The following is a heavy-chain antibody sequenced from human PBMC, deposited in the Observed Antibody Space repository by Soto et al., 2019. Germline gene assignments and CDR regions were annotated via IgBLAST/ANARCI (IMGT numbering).Heavy chain of an antibody. CDR3: ARDSGGEHDF. CDR2: LYSGGNT. D-gene: IGHD2-21*01. V-gene: IGHV3-53*01. J-gene: IGHJ4*02. CDR1: GFTVSSNY. Sequence: GGSLRLSCAASGFTVSSNYMSWVRQAPGKGLEWVSVLYSGGNTYYADSVKGRFSISRYNSKNTLYLQMNSLRAEDTAVYYCARDSGGEHDFWGQGTLVIVS.